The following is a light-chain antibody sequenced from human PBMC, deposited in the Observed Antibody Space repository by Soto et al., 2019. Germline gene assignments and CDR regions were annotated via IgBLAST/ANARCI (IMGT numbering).Light chain of an antibody. CDR1: QSLVYNDGNTY. Sequence: DVGVTQSPLSLPVTLGQPASISCRSSQSLVYNDGNTYLNWFQQRPGQSPRRLIYQVSNRDSGVPERYSGSGSSNDYTLKISRVEAEDVGVYYCIQGIHRPPMYTFGQGPKLEIK. J-gene: IGKJ2*01. CDR3: IQGIHRPPMYT. CDR2: QVS. V-gene: IGKV2-30*01.